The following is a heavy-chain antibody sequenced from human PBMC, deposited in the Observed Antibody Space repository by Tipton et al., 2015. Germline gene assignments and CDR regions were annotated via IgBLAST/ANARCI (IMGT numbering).Heavy chain of an antibody. V-gene: IGHV1-69*01. J-gene: IGHJ5*02. CDR1: GGSFSHYA. D-gene: IGHD3-10*01. CDR3: TRGVLTESYFINWFGP. Sequence: QVQLVQSGAEVKKPGSSVKVSCKASGGSFSHYAISWVRQAPGQGLEWMGGIIPISGTSNYAQKFQGRVTIIADASTSKAYMELSSLRSEDTAVYYCTRGVLTESYFINWFGPWGQGTLVTVSS. CDR2: IIPISGTS.